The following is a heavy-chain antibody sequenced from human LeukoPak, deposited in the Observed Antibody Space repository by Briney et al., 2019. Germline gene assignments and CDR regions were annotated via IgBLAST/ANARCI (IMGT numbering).Heavy chain of an antibody. D-gene: IGHD3-22*01. CDR1: GYTFTGYY. V-gene: IGHV1-2*02. Sequence: ASVKVSCKASGYTFTGYYMHWVRQAPGQGLEWMGWINPNSGGTNYAQKFQGRVTMTRDTSNSTAYMELSRLRSDDTAVYYCARFVDYYDSSGPISWGQGTLVTVSS. CDR3: ARFVDYYDSSGPIS. J-gene: IGHJ5*02. CDR2: INPNSGGT.